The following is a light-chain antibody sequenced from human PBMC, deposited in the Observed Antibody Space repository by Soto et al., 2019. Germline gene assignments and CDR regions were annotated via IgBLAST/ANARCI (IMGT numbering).Light chain of an antibody. J-gene: IGKJ4*01. CDR1: QNINRW. CDR2: KAS. Sequence: DIQMTQSPSTLSASVGDTVTITCRASQNINRWLAWYQQRPGKAPKLLIHKASSLQGGVPSRFSGSASRTDFTLTISSLQPDDFASYFCLQYNVYPLTFDGGTKVEI. V-gene: IGKV1-5*03. CDR3: LQYNVYPLT.